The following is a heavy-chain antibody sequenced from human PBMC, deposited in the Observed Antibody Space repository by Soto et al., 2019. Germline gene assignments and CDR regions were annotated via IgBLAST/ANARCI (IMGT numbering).Heavy chain of an antibody. J-gene: IGHJ4*02. V-gene: IGHV4-59*08. D-gene: IGHD6-13*01. Sequence: SETLSLTCTVSGGSISSYYWSWIRQPPGKGLELIGYIYYSGSTNYNPSLKSRVTISVDTSKNQFSLKLSSVTASDTAVYYCARHSSSWYPDYWGQGTQVTVSS. CDR3: ARHSSSWYPDY. CDR1: GGSISSYY. CDR2: IYYSGST.